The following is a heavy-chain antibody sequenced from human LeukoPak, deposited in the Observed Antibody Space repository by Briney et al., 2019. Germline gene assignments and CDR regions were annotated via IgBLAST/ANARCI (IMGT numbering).Heavy chain of an antibody. J-gene: IGHJ6*02. Sequence: PGGSLRLSCAASGFTFSSYSMNWVRQAPGKGLEWVSYISSSSSTIYYADSVRGRFTISRDNAKNSLYLQMNSLRAEDTALYYCAKDTATGSGRDDYYHGMDVWGQGTTVTVSS. V-gene: IGHV3-48*04. D-gene: IGHD3-10*01. CDR3: AKDTATGSGRDDYYHGMDV. CDR1: GFTFSSYS. CDR2: ISSSSSTI.